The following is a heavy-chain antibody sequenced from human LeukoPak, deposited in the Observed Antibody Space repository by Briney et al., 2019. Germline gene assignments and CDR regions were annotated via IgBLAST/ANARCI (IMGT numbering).Heavy chain of an antibody. D-gene: IGHD3-22*01. CDR1: GFTFRSFE. Sequence: PGGSLRLCCAASGFTFRSFEMNWVRQAPGKGLEWLSYIGTIGSPIYYADSVKGRFTISRDNARNSLCLQMNSLRVEDTAVYYCASFYDSSGHDYWGQGTLVTVSS. J-gene: IGHJ4*02. CDR2: IGTIGSPI. CDR3: ASFYDSSGHDY. V-gene: IGHV3-48*03.